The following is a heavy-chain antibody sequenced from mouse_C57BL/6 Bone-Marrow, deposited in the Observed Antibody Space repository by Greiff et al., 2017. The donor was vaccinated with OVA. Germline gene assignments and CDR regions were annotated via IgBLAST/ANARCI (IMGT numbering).Heavy chain of an antibody. CDR3: TRNYDYDYWYFDV. D-gene: IGHD2-4*01. CDR2: IWTGGGT. CDR1: GFSLTSYA. V-gene: IGHV2-9-1*01. J-gene: IGHJ1*03. Sequence: QVQLQQSGPGLVAPSQSLSITCTVSGFSLTSYAISWVRQPPGKGLEWLGVIWTGGGTTYNSALKSRLSISKDNSKSQVFLKMNSLQTDDTARYYCTRNYDYDYWYFDVWGTGTTVTVSS.